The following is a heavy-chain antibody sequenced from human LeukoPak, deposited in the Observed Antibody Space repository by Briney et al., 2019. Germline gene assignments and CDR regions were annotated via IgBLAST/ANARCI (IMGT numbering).Heavy chain of an antibody. Sequence: GSLRLSCAASGFTFSSYAMHWVRQAPGKGLEWVAVISYDGSNKYYADSVKGRFTISRDNSKNTLYLQMNSLRAEDTAVYYCARGYCSGGSCYVDYWGQGTLVTVSS. J-gene: IGHJ4*02. V-gene: IGHV3-30-3*01. CDR3: ARGYCSGGSCYVDY. CDR2: ISYDGSNK. D-gene: IGHD2-15*01. CDR1: GFTFSSYA.